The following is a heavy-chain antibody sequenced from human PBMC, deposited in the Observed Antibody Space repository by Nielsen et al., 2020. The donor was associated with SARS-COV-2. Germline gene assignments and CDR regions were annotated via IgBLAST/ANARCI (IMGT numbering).Heavy chain of an antibody. CDR2: IYYSGST. Sequence: SETLSLTCTVSGGSISSSSYYWGWIRQPPGKGLEWIGSIYYSGSTYYNPSLKSRVTISVDTSKNQFSLKLSSVTAADTAVYYCARDRSIAVGGWFDPWGQGTLVTVSS. V-gene: IGHV4-39*07. D-gene: IGHD6-19*01. CDR3: ARDRSIAVGGWFDP. J-gene: IGHJ5*02. CDR1: GGSISSSSYY.